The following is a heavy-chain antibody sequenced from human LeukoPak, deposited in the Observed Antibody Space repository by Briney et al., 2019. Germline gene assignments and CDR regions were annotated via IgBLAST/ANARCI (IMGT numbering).Heavy chain of an antibody. Sequence: GGSLRLSCAASGFTFSSYAMHWVRQAPGKGLEWVAVISYDGSNKYYADSVKGRFTISRDNSKNMLYLQMNSLRAEDTAVYYCARDRIAAAGHYYFDYWGQGTLVTVSS. CDR1: GFTFSSYA. D-gene: IGHD6-13*01. V-gene: IGHV3-30-3*01. CDR3: ARDRIAAAGHYYFDY. J-gene: IGHJ4*02. CDR2: ISYDGSNK.